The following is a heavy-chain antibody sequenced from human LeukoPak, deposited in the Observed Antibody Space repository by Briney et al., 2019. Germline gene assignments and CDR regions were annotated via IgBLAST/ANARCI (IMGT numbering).Heavy chain of an antibody. CDR1: GFTLSSNS. CDR3: ASGGFDSYYYYYMDV. Sequence: GGSLGLSCAASGFTLSSNSMTWVRQAPGKGLEWVSSISSSSSYIYYADSVKGRFTISRDNAKNSLYLQMNSLRAEDTAVYYCASGGFDSYYYYYMDVWGKGTTVTVSS. V-gene: IGHV3-21*01. CDR2: ISSSSSYI. J-gene: IGHJ6*03. D-gene: IGHD3-10*01.